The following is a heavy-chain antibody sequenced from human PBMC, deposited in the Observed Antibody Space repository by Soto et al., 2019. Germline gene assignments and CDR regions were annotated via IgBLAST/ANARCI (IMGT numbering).Heavy chain of an antibody. J-gene: IGHJ6*02. CDR3: ARGGVVGYSSSSSWGETYYYYGMDV. CDR1: GFTVSSNY. V-gene: IGHV3-53*01. D-gene: IGHD6-6*01. Sequence: GGSLRLSCAASGFTVSSNYMSWVRQAPGKGLEWVSVIYSGGSTYYADSVKGRFTISRDNSKNTLYLQMNSLRAEDTAVYYCARGGVVGYSSSSSWGETYYYYGMDVWGQGTTVTVSS. CDR2: IYSGGST.